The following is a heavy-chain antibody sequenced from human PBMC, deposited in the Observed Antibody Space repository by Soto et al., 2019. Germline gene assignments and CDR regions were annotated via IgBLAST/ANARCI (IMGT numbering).Heavy chain of an antibody. CDR3: AREGGTSSRNYLYYYGMDV. J-gene: IGHJ6*02. Sequence: EEQLVESGGGLVQPGGSLRLSCAASGFTFSDYEINWVRQAPGKGLEWVSYISSSGNTMYYAASVKGRFTISRDNSKKSLYLQMNSLRADDTAVYYCAREGGTSSRNYLYYYGMDVWGRGTTVTVS. V-gene: IGHV3-48*03. CDR2: ISSSGNTM. D-gene: IGHD6-6*01. CDR1: GFTFSDYE.